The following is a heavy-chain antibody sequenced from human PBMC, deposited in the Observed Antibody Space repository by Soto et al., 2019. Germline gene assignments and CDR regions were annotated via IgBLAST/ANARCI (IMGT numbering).Heavy chain of an antibody. D-gene: IGHD3-10*01. CDR3: ATTITMVRGVIITLEYYYGMDV. CDR2: INAGNGNT. CDR1: GYTFTSYA. V-gene: IGHV1-3*01. J-gene: IGHJ6*02. Sequence: GASVKVSCKASGYTFTSYAMHWVRQAPGQRLEWMGWINAGNGNTKYSQKFQGRVTITRDTSASTAYMELSSLRSEDTAVYYCATTITMVRGVIITLEYYYGMDVWGQGTTVTVSS.